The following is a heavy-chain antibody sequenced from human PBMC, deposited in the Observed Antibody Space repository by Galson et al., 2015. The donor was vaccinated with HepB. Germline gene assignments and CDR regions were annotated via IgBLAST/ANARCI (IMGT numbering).Heavy chain of an antibody. CDR3: ATLKTSQFGVVIPADFGYFDY. CDR2: FDPEDGET. D-gene: IGHD3-3*01. CDR1: GYTLTELS. V-gene: IGHV1-24*01. Sequence: SVKVSCKVSGYTLTELSMHWVRQAPGKGLEWMGGFDPEDGETIYAQKFQGRVTMTEDTSTDTAYMELSSLRSEDTAVYYCATLKTSQFGVVIPADFGYFDYWGQGTLVTVSS. J-gene: IGHJ4*02.